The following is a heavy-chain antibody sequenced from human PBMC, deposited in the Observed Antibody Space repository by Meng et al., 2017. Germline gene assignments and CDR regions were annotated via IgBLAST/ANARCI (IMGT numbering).Heavy chain of an antibody. D-gene: IGHD4-11*01. Sequence: QVKRVQSGARVKKPGASVKVSCKPSGYLFTSYDINWIRQAPGQGLEWMGWVNPINGKTGYAQKFQGRLTMTRDTSIRTAYMELSSLKSEDTAIYYCARGGDYSSWDYWGQGTLVTVSS. CDR1: GYLFTSYD. J-gene: IGHJ4*02. CDR3: ARGGDYSSWDY. V-gene: IGHV1-8*01. CDR2: VNPINGKT.